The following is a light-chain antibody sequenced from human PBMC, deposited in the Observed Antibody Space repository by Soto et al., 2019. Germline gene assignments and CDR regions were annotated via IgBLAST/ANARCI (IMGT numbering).Light chain of an antibody. CDR2: GAS. V-gene: IGKV3-15*01. CDR3: QQYNNWWT. CDR1: QSVSSN. Sequence: EIVMTQSPATLSVSPGERATLSCRASQSVSSNLAWYQQKPGQAPRLPIYGASSRATGIPARFSGSGSGTEFTLTISSLQSEDLAVYYCQQYNNWWTFGQGTKVDIK. J-gene: IGKJ1*01.